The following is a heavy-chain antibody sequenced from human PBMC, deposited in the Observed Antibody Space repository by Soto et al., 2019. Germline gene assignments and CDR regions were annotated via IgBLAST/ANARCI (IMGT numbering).Heavy chain of an antibody. V-gene: IGHV1-3*05. Sequence: QVQLVQLGAEEKKPGASVKVSCKASGYTFTSYGMHWVRQAPGQRLEWMGWINAGNGNTKYSQKFQGRVTITRDTSASTAYMELSSLRSEDTAVYYCARGLGGARTYFDYWGQGTLVTVSS. D-gene: IGHD4-17*01. CDR1: GYTFTSYG. J-gene: IGHJ4*02. CDR2: INAGNGNT. CDR3: ARGLGGARTYFDY.